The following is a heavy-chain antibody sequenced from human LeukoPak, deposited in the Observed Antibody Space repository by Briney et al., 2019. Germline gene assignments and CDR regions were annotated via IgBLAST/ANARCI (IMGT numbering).Heavy chain of an antibody. D-gene: IGHD4-17*01. V-gene: IGHV4-31*03. CDR2: IYYSGTT. CDR3: ARSGTVTTWNY. J-gene: IGHJ4*02. CDR1: AGSISSGGYY. Sequence: PSETLSLTCTVSAGSISSGGYYWSWIRQHPGKGLEWIGYIYYSGTTYYNPSLKSRVSISLDTSKNQFSLNLSSVTAADTAVYYCARSGTVTTWNYWGQGTLVTVSS.